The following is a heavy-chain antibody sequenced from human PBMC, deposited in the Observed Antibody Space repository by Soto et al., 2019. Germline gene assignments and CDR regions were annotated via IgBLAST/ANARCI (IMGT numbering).Heavy chain of an antibody. CDR1: GGSVSSDSYY. D-gene: IGHD3-22*01. V-gene: IGHV4-61*01. J-gene: IGHJ5*02. Sequence: SETLSLTCTVSGGSVSSDSYYWSWIRQPPGKGLEWIGYIYYSGSTNYNPSLKSRVTISVDTSKNQFSLKLSSVTAADTAVYYCARYYYDSSGYFNWFDPWGQGTLVTVSS. CDR2: IYYSGST. CDR3: ARYYYDSSGYFNWFDP.